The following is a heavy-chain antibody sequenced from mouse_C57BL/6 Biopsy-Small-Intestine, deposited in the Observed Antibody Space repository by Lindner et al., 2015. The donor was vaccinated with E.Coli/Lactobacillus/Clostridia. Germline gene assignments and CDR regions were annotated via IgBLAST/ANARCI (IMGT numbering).Heavy chain of an antibody. J-gene: IGHJ4*01. CDR2: ISSGSNTL. V-gene: IGHV5-17*01. CDR1: GFTFSDYG. D-gene: IGHD2-5*01. Sequence: VQLQESGGGLVKPGGSLKLSCAASGFTFSDYGMHWVRQAPEKELEWVAYISSGSNTLYYADTLKGRFTISRDNAKNTLFLQMTSLRSEDTAIYYCARDYYSIYNYAMDYWGQGTSVTVSS. CDR3: ARDYYSIYNYAMDY.